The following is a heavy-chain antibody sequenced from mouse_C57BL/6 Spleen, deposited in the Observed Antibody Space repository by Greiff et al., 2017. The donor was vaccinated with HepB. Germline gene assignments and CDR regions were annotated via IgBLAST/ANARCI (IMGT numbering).Heavy chain of an antibody. CDR2: INPNNGGT. Sequence: DVQLQESGPELVKPGASVKMSCKASGYKFTDYNMNWVKQSHGKSLEWIGYINPNNGGTSYNQKVKGKATLSVNKSSSTAYMELRSLTSEDSAVYYCARKGDYDYSWYFDVWGTGTTVTVSS. V-gene: IGHV1-22*01. CDR1: GYKFTDYN. CDR3: ARKGDYDYSWYFDV. J-gene: IGHJ1*03. D-gene: IGHD2-4*01.